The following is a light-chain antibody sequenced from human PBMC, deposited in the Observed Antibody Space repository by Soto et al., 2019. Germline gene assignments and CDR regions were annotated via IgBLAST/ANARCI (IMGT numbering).Light chain of an antibody. V-gene: IGKV3-15*01. Sequence: EIVMTQSPATLSVSPGERATLSCRASQSVSSTLAWYQHKPGQAPRLLIYGASTRAPGVPARFRASGSGTEFTLTISSLQSEDFAVYHCHQYNNWPWTFGQGTTVEIK. CDR3: HQYNNWPWT. CDR2: GAS. J-gene: IGKJ1*01. CDR1: QSVSST.